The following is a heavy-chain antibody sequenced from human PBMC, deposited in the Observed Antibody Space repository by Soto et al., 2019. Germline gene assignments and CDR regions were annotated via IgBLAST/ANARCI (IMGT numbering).Heavy chain of an antibody. D-gene: IGHD6-19*01. Sequence: QEHLMESGGGLVKPGGSLRLSCAGSGFIFSDYYITWIRRAPGKGLEWVSYINTLSSATYYADSVKGRFTISRDNAKNSVYLQMNSLRAEYTAVYYCARRLQWQLRPLDSWGRGTLVTVSS. CDR2: INTLSSAT. J-gene: IGHJ5*01. V-gene: IGHV3-11*01. CDR1: GFIFSDYY. CDR3: ARRLQWQLRPLDS.